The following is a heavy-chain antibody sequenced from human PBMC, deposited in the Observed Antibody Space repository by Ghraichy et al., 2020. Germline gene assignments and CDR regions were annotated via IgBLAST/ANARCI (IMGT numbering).Heavy chain of an antibody. V-gene: IGHV4-61*01. CDR3: ARTNPGLTTALAYYYGMDI. D-gene: IGHD4-11*01. J-gene: IGHJ6*02. CDR2: IYHSGTT. CDR1: GGSVTIGTFY. Sequence: SQTLSLTCTVSGGSVTIGTFYWSWIRQPPGKGLEWIGYIYHSGTTNYNSSLTSRVTISVDTSKNQFSLRLTSVTAADTAVYYCARTNPGLTTALAYYYGMDIWGQGTTVTVSS.